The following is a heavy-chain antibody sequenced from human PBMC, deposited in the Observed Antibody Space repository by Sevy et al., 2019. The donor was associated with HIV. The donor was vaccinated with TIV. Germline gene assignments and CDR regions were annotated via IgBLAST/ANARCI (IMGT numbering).Heavy chain of an antibody. Sequence: SETLPLTCSVSGGSINNNNYYWGWIRQPPGQGLECIGSIYYSGNTYYSPSFKSRVTISVDTSKNQFSLKLNSVTAADTAVYYCTRQGQNGMDVWGQGTTVTVSS. CDR3: TRQGQNGMDV. J-gene: IGHJ6*02. V-gene: IGHV4-39*01. CDR1: GGSINNNNYY. CDR2: IYYSGNT.